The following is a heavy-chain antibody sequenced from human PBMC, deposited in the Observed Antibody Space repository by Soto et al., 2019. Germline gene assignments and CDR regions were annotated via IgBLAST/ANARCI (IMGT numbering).Heavy chain of an antibody. CDR2: IWYDGSNK. CDR1: GSIFSGYG. J-gene: IGHJ4*02. D-gene: IGHD1-7*01. Sequence: QKYLVESGGGVVQPGGSLRLSCVASGSIFSGYGMHWVRQAPGKGLEWVAVIWYDGSNKYYADSVKARFTISRDNSKNMLYLQMDSLSAEDTAVYYCARDGIGGTVFRGFCDYWGQGTLVTVSS. CDR3: ARDGIGGTVFRGFCDY. V-gene: IGHV3-33*01.